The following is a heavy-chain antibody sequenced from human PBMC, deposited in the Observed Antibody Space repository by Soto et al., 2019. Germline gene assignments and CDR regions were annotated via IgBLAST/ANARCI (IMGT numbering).Heavy chain of an antibody. CDR3: ARERKRRQQLVSYYYYGMDV. Sequence: SATVSLTFAVYVGSFSGYYWSWIRHSPGEGLEWIVEINHSGSTNYNASLKSRVTISVEASKNLFSLQLNSVPPEDTAVYYCARERKRRQQLVSYYYYGMDVWGQGTTVTVSS. CDR2: INHSGST. J-gene: IGHJ6*02. D-gene: IGHD6-13*01. CDR1: VGSFSGYY. V-gene: IGHV4-34*01.